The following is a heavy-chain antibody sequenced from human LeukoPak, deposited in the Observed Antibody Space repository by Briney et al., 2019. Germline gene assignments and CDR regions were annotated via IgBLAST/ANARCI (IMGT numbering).Heavy chain of an antibody. CDR3: ARGYLHSAYGFDY. J-gene: IGHJ4*02. CDR2: SSSSGSTI. D-gene: IGHD5-12*01. Sequence: GGSLRLSCAASGFTFSSYEMNWVRQAPGKGLEWVSHSSSSGSTIYYAGSVKGRFTIARDNAKNSVYLQMNSLRAEDTAVYYCARGYLHSAYGFDYWGQGTLVTVSS. V-gene: IGHV3-48*03. CDR1: GFTFSSYE.